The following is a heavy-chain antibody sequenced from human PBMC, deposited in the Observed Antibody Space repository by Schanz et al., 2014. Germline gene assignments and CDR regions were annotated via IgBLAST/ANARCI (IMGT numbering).Heavy chain of an antibody. CDR3: AKGRFGELSAFDI. CDR2: ISASGGDT. CDR1: GFMFSSYG. V-gene: IGHV3-23*01. Sequence: DVQLLESGGGLVQPGGSLRLSCAASGFMFSSYGMHWVRQAPGKGLEWVSVISASGGDTYYADSVKGRFTISRDNSKNTLYLQMNSLRPEDTAVYYCAKGRFGELSAFDIWGEGTMDTVSS. J-gene: IGHJ3*02. D-gene: IGHD3-10*01.